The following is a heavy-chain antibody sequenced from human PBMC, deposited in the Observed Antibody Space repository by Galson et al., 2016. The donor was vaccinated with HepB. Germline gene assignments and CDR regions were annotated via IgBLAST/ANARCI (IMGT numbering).Heavy chain of an antibody. V-gene: IGHV3-53*01. CDR2: IFSAGTT. J-gene: IGHJ4*02. CDR1: GSSVSSNY. D-gene: IGHD1-26*01. CDR3: ARDSGSVSFDY. Sequence: SLRLSCAASGSSVSSNYLSWVCQAPGKGLEWVSVIFSAGTTYYADSVKGRFTISRDNSKNTLYLQMNSLRAEDTAVYYCARDSGSVSFDYWGQGTLVTVSS.